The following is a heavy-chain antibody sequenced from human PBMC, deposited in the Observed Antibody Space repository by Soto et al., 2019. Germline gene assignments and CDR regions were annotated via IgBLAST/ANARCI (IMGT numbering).Heavy chain of an antibody. CDR1: GYSIASGYY. D-gene: IGHD3-9*01. J-gene: IGHJ6*02. CDR2: IYHAGSV. V-gene: IGHV4-38-2*01. CDR3: ARTFEYYGMDV. Sequence: PSETLSLTCAVSGYSIASGYYWAWIRQSPGKGLEWIGSIYHAGSVYYNPSLNGRVALSMDTSKNHFSLKLTSVTAADTAVYYCARTFEYYGMDVWGQGTTVT.